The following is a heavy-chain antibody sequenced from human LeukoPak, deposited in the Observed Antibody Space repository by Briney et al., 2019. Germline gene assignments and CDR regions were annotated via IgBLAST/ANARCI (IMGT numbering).Heavy chain of an antibody. CDR1: GFTVSSNY. J-gene: IGHJ5*01. Sequence: PGGSLRLSCAASGFTVSSNYMSWVRQAPGKGLEWVSVIYSGGNTYYADSVKDRFTISRDNSKNTLYLQMNSLRAEDTAVYYCARDQQNGYSSGWSFDSWGQGTLVTVSS. V-gene: IGHV3-66*01. CDR2: IYSGGNT. CDR3: ARDQQNGYSSGWSFDS. D-gene: IGHD6-19*01.